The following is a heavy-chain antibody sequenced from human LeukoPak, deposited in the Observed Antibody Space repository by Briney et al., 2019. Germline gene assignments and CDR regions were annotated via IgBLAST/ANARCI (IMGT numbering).Heavy chain of an antibody. J-gene: IGHJ4*02. CDR1: GFTFSSYS. D-gene: IGHD6-13*01. CDR2: ISSSSSYI. V-gene: IGHV3-21*01. CDR3: ARDPTSSSWHYFDY. Sequence: GGSLRLSCAASGFTFSSYSMNWVRQAPGKGLEWVSSISSSSSYIYYAGSVKGRFTISRDNAKNSLYLQMNSLRAEDTAVYYCARDPTSSSWHYFDYWGQGTLVTVSS.